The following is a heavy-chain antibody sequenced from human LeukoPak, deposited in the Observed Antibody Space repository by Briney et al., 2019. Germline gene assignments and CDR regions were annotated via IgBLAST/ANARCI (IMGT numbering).Heavy chain of an antibody. Sequence: SETLSLTCTVSGGSISSSSYYWGWIRQPPGKGLEWIGSIYYSGSTYYNPSLKSRVTISVDTSKNQFSLKLSSVTAADTAVYYCARDSLGSGYYYLADVDYWGQGTLVTVSS. V-gene: IGHV4-39*02. CDR1: GGSISSSSYY. J-gene: IGHJ4*02. CDR2: IYYSGST. CDR3: ARDSLGSGYYYLADVDY. D-gene: IGHD3-22*01.